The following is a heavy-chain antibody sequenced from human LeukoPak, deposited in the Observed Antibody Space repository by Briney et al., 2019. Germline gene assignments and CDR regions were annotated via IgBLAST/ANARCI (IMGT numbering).Heavy chain of an antibody. CDR3: AREGGFYRPLDY. CDR1: GGSVCSTNW. D-gene: IGHD6-25*01. V-gene: IGHV4-4*02. Sequence: PSETLSLTCGVSGGSVCSTNWWTGIRQPPGKGLEWIGEVHLDGRTNFNPSLKSRLTMSVDLTENHVSLKLTSVTTADTAVYYCAREGGFYRPLDYSGQGTLVTVSS. CDR2: VHLDGRT. J-gene: IGHJ4*02.